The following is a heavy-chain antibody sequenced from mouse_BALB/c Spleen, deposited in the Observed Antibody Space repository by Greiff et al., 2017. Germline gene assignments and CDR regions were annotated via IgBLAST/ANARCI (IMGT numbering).Heavy chain of an antibody. J-gene: IGHJ4*01. CDR3: ARGTVVATDYAMDY. CDR1: GYSITSDYA. V-gene: IGHV3-2*02. CDR2: ISYSGST. Sequence: EVMLVESGPGLVKPSQSLSLTCTVTGYSITSDYAWNWIRQFPGNKLEWMGYISYSGSTSYNPSLKSRISITRDTSKNQFFLQLNSVTTEDTATYYCARGTVVATDYAMDYWGQGTSVTVSS. D-gene: IGHD1-1*01.